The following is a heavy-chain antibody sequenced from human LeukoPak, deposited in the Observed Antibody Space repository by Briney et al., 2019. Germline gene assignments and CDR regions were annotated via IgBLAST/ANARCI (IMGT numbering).Heavy chain of an antibody. CDR1: GGSINNGNFY. J-gene: IGHJ4*02. Sequence: SQTLSLTCTVSGGSINNGNFYWSWIRQPAGKGLEWIGRIYTSGTTNYNPSLKSRVTISVDTSKNQFSLKLSSVTAADTAVYYCASLNIVVVPAARNAGDYWGQGTLVTVSS. CDR2: IYTSGTT. CDR3: ASLNIVVVPAARNAGDY. D-gene: IGHD2-2*01. V-gene: IGHV4-61*02.